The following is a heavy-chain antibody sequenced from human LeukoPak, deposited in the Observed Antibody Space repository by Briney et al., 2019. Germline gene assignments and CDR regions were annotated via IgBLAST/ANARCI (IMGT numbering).Heavy chain of an antibody. CDR3: ACARTGGAYLDY. D-gene: IGHD1-1*01. J-gene: IGHJ4*02. Sequence: GRSLRLSCAASGFTFSNYWMSWVRQAPGKGLEWVANINQDGSDKYYVDSVKGRITISRDNAKNSLYLQMNSLRDEDTAVYYCACARTGGAYLDYWGQGTLVTVSS. V-gene: IGHV3-7*01. CDR2: INQDGSDK. CDR1: GFTFSNYW.